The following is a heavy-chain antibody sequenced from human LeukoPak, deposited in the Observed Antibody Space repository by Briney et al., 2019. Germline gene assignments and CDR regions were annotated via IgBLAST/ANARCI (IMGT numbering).Heavy chain of an antibody. J-gene: IGHJ4*02. CDR1: GYTYTGYY. CDR2: INPNSGGT. D-gene: IGHD2-15*01. CDR3: ARDKVVVAATGNFDY. V-gene: IGHV1-2*02. Sequence: ASVKVSRKASGYTYTGYYMHWVRQAPGQGLEWMGWINPNSGGTNYAQKFQGRVTMTRDTSISTAYMELSRLRSDDTAVYYCARDKVVVAATGNFDYWGQGTLVTVSS.